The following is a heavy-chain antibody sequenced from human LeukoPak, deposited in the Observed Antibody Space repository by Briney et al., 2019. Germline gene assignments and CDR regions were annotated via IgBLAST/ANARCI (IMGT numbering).Heavy chain of an antibody. J-gene: IGHJ4*02. CDR3: ARTGYSSSWHVAYFDY. V-gene: IGHV1-2*02. CDR2: INPNSGGT. Sequence: GASVKVSCKASGYTFTGYYMHWVRQAPGQGLEWMGWINPNSGGTNYAQKFQGRVTMTRDTSISTAYMELSRLRSDDTAVYYCARTGYSSSWHVAYFDYWGQGTLVTVSS. D-gene: IGHD6-13*01. CDR1: GYTFTGYY.